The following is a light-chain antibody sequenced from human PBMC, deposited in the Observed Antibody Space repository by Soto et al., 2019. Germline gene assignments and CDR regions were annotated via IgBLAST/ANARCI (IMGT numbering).Light chain of an antibody. CDR2: GAS. V-gene: IGKV3-11*01. J-gene: IGKJ5*01. Sequence: SLVTVSLTKGERATLSFRASQSVSTYLAWYQQNPGQAPRLLIYGASNRAPGIPARFRGSGSGTDFTRTISGLEPEDFALYCCQQRSYRPIPSAQGRLPAIK. CDR1: QSVSTY. CDR3: QQRSYRPIP.